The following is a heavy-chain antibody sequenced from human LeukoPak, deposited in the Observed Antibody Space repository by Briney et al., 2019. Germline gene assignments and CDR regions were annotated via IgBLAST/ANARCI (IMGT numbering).Heavy chain of an antibody. J-gene: IGHJ6*03. D-gene: IGHD3-3*01. CDR3: ARTHDVLSGYPPGYYMDA. CDR1: GYTFTSNG. V-gene: IGHV1-18*01. Sequence: ASVKVSCKASGYTFTSNGISWVRQAPGQGLEWMGWISAYNGDTNYAQKLQGRVTMTTDTSTSTAYMELRSLRSGDTAVYYCARTHDVLSGYPPGYYMDAWGKGTTVTVSS. CDR2: ISAYNGDT.